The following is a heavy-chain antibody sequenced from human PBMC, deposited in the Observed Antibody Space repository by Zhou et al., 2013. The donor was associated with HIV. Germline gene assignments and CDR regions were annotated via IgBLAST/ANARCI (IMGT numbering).Heavy chain of an antibody. V-gene: IGHV1-2*02. CDR3: ARGRSGYFAFDI. CDR2: INANNGGT. Sequence: QVQLVQSGAELKKPGASVRVSCKASGYTFTGYYLHWVRETPAQGLEWMGWINANNGGTSYAQNFQDRVTMTRDTSINTAYMEFSSLTSDDTAVYYCARGRSGYFAFDIWAKGQWSPSPQ. CDR1: GYTFTGYY. D-gene: IGHD3-22*01. J-gene: IGHJ3*02.